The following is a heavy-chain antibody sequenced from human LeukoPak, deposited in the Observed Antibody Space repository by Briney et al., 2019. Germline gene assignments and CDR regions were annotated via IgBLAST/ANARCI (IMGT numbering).Heavy chain of an antibody. D-gene: IGHD2-2*02. Sequence: GGSLRLSCAATGFTFSSYGMHRVRQAPGKGLERVAFIRYDGSNKYYADSVKGRFTISRDNSKNTLYLQMNSLRAEDTAVYYCAKADCSSTSCYSGDFDYWGQGTLVTVSS. J-gene: IGHJ4*02. V-gene: IGHV3-30*02. CDR2: IRYDGSNK. CDR3: AKADCSSTSCYSGDFDY. CDR1: GFTFSSYG.